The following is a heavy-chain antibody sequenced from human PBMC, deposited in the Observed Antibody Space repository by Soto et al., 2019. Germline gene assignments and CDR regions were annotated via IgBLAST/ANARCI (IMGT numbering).Heavy chain of an antibody. Sequence: QVQLQQWGAGLLKPSETLSLTCAVYGGSFSGYYWTWIRQPPGTGLEWIGEINHSGSTNSNPSLKSRVTISVDASKNQFSLKLTSVTAADTAVYYSARDKITVLFDYWGQGTLVTVSS. V-gene: IGHV4-34*01. CDR3: ARDKITVLFDY. CDR2: INHSGST. CDR1: GGSFSGYY. D-gene: IGHD3-10*01. J-gene: IGHJ4*02.